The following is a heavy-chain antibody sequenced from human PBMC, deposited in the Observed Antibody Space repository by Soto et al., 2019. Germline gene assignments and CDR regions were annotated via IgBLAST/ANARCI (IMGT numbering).Heavy chain of an antibody. J-gene: IGHJ5*02. CDR3: AKCFRQWLYSWFDP. D-gene: IGHD6-19*01. CDR1: GFTFSSYA. CDR2: ISGSGGST. Sequence: PGGSLRLSCAASGFTFSSYAMSWVRQAPGKGLEWVSAISGSGGSTYYADTVKGRFTISRDNSKNTLYLQMNSLRAEDTAFYYCAKCFRQWLYSWFDPWGQGTLVTVSS. V-gene: IGHV3-23*01.